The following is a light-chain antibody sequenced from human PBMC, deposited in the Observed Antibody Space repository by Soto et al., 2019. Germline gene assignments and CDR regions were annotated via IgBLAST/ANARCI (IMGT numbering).Light chain of an antibody. CDR2: DAS. J-gene: IGKJ3*01. CDR1: QSISRY. V-gene: IGKV1-5*01. Sequence: DIQMTQSPSTLSASVGDRVTITCRASQSISRYLAWYQKKPGEAPKLLIYDASSLQSGVSSRFSASGSGTEFGLSISSLQPDDLATYYCQHYNSLSSFGPGTKVEIK. CDR3: QHYNSLSS.